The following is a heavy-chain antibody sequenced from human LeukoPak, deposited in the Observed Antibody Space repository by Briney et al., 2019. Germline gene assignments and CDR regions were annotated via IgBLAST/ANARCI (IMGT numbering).Heavy chain of an antibody. D-gene: IGHD6-13*01. CDR2: INPGDSDT. CDR3: ATVPRIPAVGNTEYFRH. CDR1: GYSVSSYW. J-gene: IGHJ1*01. V-gene: IGHV5-51*01. Sequence: GEPLQISCQGSGYSVSSYWIGWVRPRPGKGLEWMGIINPGDSDTRYSPSFQGQVTISVDKSISTAYLQWSSLEGPDTAMYSCATVPRIPAVGNTEYFRHWGQGTLVTVSS.